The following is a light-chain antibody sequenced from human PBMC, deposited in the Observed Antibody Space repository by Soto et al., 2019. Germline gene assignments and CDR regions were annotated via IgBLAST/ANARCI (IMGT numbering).Light chain of an antibody. Sequence: LTQPASVSGSPGQSITISCTGTSSDVGSYNLVSWYQQHPGKAPKLMIYEGSKRPSGVSNRFSGSKSGNTASLTISGLQAEDEADYYCSSYTTSSTRVFGGGTQLTVL. CDR2: EGS. J-gene: IGLJ3*02. CDR3: SSYTTSSTRV. CDR1: SSDVGSYNL. V-gene: IGLV2-14*02.